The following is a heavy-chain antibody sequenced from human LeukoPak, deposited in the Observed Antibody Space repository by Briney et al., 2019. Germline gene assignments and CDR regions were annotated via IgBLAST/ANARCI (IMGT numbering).Heavy chain of an antibody. CDR1: GYTFTGYY. D-gene: IGHD4/OR15-4a*01. J-gene: IGHJ4*02. CDR3: ARDLGRARCYQRGSCFDY. Sequence: GASVKVSCKASGYTFTGYYMHWVRQAPGQGLEWMGWINPNSGGTNYAQKFQGRVTMTRDTSISTAYMELSRLRSDDTAVYYCARDLGRARCYQRGSCFDYWGQGTLVTVSS. V-gene: IGHV1-2*02. CDR2: INPNSGGT.